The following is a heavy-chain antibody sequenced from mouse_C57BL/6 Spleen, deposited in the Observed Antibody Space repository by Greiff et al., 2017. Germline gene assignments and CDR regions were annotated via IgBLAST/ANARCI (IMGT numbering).Heavy chain of an antibody. D-gene: IGHD1-1*01. Sequence: EVKLVESGGGLVQPGGSLKLSCAASGFTFSDYGMHWVRQAPEKGLEWVAYISSGSSTTYYADTVKGRFTISRDNAKNTLCLQMTSLRSEDTAMYYCARHYYCSRYVFDYWGQGTTLTVSS. V-gene: IGHV5-17*01. CDR3: ARHYYCSRYVFDY. CDR1: GFTFSDYG. J-gene: IGHJ2*01. CDR2: ISSGSSTT.